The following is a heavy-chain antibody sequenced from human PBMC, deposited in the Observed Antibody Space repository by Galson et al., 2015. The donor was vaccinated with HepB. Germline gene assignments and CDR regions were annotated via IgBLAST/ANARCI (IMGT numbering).Heavy chain of an antibody. D-gene: IGHD3-3*01. J-gene: IGHJ6*03. CDR3: ARGWVDYDFWSGYYTSFVDYYYYYMDV. Sequence: SVKVSCKASGGTFSSYAISWVRQAPGQGLEWMGGIIPIFGTANYAQKFQGRVTITADESTSTAYMELSSLRSEDTAVYYCARGWVDYDFWSGYYTSFVDYYYYYMDVWGKGTTVTVSS. V-gene: IGHV1-69*13. CDR1: GGTFSSYA. CDR2: IIPIFGTA.